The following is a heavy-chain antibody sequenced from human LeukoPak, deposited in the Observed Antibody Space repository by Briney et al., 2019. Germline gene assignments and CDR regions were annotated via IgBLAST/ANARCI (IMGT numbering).Heavy chain of an antibody. V-gene: IGHV1-69*04. Sequence: GASVKVSCKASGGTFSSYAISWVRQAPGQGLEWMGRIIPILGIANYAQKFQGRVTITADKSTSTAYMELSSLRSEDTAVYHCARDSSVIIDDMNFDYWGQRTLVTVSS. CDR2: IIPILGIA. J-gene: IGHJ4*02. D-gene: IGHD3-3*01. CDR1: GGTFSSYA. CDR3: ARDSSVIIDDMNFDY.